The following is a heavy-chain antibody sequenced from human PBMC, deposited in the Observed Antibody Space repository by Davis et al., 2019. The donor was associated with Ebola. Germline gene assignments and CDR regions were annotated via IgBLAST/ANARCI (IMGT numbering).Heavy chain of an antibody. CDR3: ASSGRFRGVVRNWFDP. CDR1: GFTFSSYA. CDR2: ISYDGSNK. V-gene: IGHV3-30-3*01. Sequence: GESLKISCAASGFTFSSYAMHWVRQAPGKGLEWVAVISYDGSNKYYADSVKGRFTISRDNSKNTLYLQMNSLRAEDTAVYYCASSGRFRGVVRNWFDPWGQGTLVTVSS. D-gene: IGHD3-16*01. J-gene: IGHJ5*02.